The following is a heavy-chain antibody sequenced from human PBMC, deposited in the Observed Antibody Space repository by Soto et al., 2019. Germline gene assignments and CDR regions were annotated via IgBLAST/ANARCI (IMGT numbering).Heavy chain of an antibody. V-gene: IGHV1-24*01. D-gene: IGHD3-3*01. CDR3: ATGHYDFWSGYRHAFDI. CDR1: GYTLTELS. Sequence: GASVKVSCKVSGYTLTELSMHWVRQAPGKGLEWMGGFDPEDGETIYAQKFQGRVTMTEDTSTDTAYMELSSLRSEDTAVYYCATGHYDFWSGYRHAFDIWCQGTMVTVSS. J-gene: IGHJ3*02. CDR2: FDPEDGET.